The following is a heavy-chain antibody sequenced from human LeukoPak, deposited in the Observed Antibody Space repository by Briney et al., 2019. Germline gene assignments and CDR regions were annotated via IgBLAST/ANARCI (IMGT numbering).Heavy chain of an antibody. CDR2: ICDSGGST. Sequence: PGGSLRLSCAASGFTFSGYAMNSVRQAPGKGLERVSTICDSGGSTYYTDSVKGRFTISRDNSKNTLYLQMSSLRAEDTAVYYCAKGRGLHCGVDCYSDCWGQGTLVTVSS. CDR3: AKGRGLHCGVDCYSDC. D-gene: IGHD2-21*02. CDR1: GFTFSGYA. V-gene: IGHV3-23*01. J-gene: IGHJ4*02.